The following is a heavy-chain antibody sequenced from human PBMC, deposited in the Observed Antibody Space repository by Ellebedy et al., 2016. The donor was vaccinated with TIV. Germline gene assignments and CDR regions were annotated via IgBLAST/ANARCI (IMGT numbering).Heavy chain of an antibody. CDR3: ARCYSGYQNSHYYGMDV. D-gene: IGHD5-12*01. CDR1: DGSISSSSYY. Sequence: MPSETLSLTCTVSDGSISSSSYYWGWIRQPPGKGLEWLGSIYSCGTTYYNPSLKSRVTMSVDTSKNQFSLKLSSVTAADTAVYYCARCYSGYQNSHYYGMDVWGQGTTVTVSS. V-gene: IGHV4-39*01. CDR2: IYSCGTT. J-gene: IGHJ6*02.